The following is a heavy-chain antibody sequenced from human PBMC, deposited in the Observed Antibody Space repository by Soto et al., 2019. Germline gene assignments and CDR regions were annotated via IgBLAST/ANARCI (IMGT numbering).Heavy chain of an antibody. J-gene: IGHJ4*02. CDR3: ARVAGYDSSGELDY. CDR1: GGSISSGDYY. CDR2: IYYSGST. Sequence: SETLSLTCTVSGGSISSGDYYWSWIRQPPGKGLEWIGYIYYSGSTYYNPSLKSRVTISVDTSKNQFSLKLSSATAADTAVYYCARVAGYDSSGELDYWGQGTLVTVSS. V-gene: IGHV4-30-4*01. D-gene: IGHD3-22*01.